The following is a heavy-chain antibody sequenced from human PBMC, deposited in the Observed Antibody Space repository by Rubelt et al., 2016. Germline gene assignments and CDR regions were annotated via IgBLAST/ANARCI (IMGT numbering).Heavy chain of an antibody. V-gene: IGHV3-30*14. J-gene: IGHJ4*02. D-gene: IGHD6-19*01. CDR1: GFTISSYP. Sequence: VQLVESGGGLIQPGGSLRLSCAASGFTISSYPMHWVRQSPGKGLEWVAGISYAGSNKYYAESVKGRFTISRDNSHNTLYLQMTILGAEDTAVYYCARSMAGVVESWGQGTLVTVSS. CDR2: ISYAGSNK. CDR3: ARSMAGVVES.